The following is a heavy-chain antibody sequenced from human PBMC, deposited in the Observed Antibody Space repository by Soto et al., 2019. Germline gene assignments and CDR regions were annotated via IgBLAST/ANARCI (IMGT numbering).Heavy chain of an antibody. CDR2: INAGNGNT. CDR1: GYTFTGYA. CDR3: ARAVAVPADFDY. D-gene: IGHD6-19*01. J-gene: IGHJ4*02. V-gene: IGHV1-3*05. Sequence: QVQLVQSGAEEKKPGASVMVSCKASGYTFTGYAMHWVRQAPGQRLEWMGWINAGNGNTKYSQKFQGRVTITRDTSASTVYMELSSLRPEDTAVFYCARAVAVPADFDYWGQGTLVTVSS.